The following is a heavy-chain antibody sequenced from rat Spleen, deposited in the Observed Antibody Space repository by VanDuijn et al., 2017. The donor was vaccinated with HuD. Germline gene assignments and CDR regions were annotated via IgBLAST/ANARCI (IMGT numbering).Heavy chain of an antibody. V-gene: IGHV5-20*01. D-gene: IGHD1-10*01. CDR3: TTENYWFAY. CDR2: ISYDGSKT. J-gene: IGHJ3*01. CDR1: GFTFSDYY. Sequence: EVQLVESDGGLVQPGRSLKLSCAASGFTFSDYYMAWVRQAPTKGLEWVATISYDGSKTYYRDSVKGRFIISRDNAKSTLYLQMDSLRSEDTAIYYCTTENYWFAYWGQGTLVTVSS.